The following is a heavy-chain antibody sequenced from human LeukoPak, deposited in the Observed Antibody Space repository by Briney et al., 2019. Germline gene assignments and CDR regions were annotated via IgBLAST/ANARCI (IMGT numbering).Heavy chain of an antibody. Sequence: SETLSLTCTVSGASISSSDRYWGWIRQPPGKGLEWIGSIYYSGSTYYNPSLKSRVTISVDTSKNQFSLKLSSVTAADTAVYYCARGCRDGYSNYWYFDLWGRGTLVTVSS. CDR3: ARGCRDGYSNYWYFDL. CDR1: GASISSSDRY. J-gene: IGHJ2*01. D-gene: IGHD5-24*01. V-gene: IGHV4-39*01. CDR2: IYYSGST.